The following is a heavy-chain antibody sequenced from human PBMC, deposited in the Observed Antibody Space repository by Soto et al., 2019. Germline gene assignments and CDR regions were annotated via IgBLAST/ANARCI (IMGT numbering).Heavy chain of an antibody. CDR1: GGTFSSYA. D-gene: IGHD3-22*01. Sequence: ASVKVSCKASGGTFSSYAISWVRQAPGQGLEWMGGIIPIFGTANYAQKFQGRVTITADESTSTAYMELSSLRSEDTAVYYCARAYYDSSGYYSSPFDYWGQGTLVTVSS. J-gene: IGHJ4*02. CDR2: IIPIFGTA. CDR3: ARAYYDSSGYYSSPFDY. V-gene: IGHV1-69*13.